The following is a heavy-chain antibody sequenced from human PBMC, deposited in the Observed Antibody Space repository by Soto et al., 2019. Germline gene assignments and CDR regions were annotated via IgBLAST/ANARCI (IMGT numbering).Heavy chain of an antibody. V-gene: IGHV4-34*01. CDR3: ARDGDYGDYDSAFDI. J-gene: IGHJ3*02. CDR2: INHSGST. Sequence: SETLSLTCAVYGGSFSGYYWSWMRQAPGKGLEWIGEINHSGSTNYNPSLKSRVTISVDTSKNQFSLKLTSATAADTAVYYCARDGDYGDYDSAFDIWGQGTMVTVSS. CDR1: GGSFSGYY. D-gene: IGHD4-17*01.